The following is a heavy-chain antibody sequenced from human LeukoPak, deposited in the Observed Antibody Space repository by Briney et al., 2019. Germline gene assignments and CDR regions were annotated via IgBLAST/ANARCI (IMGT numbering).Heavy chain of an antibody. J-gene: IGHJ6*02. D-gene: IGHD6-6*01. V-gene: IGHV1-18*01. CDR1: GYTFTNYG. CDR3: ARDPYSSSPDEDYYYGMDV. Sequence: GASVTVSCKASGYTFTNYGISWVRQAPGQGLEWMGWISAYNGNTNYAQKLQGRVTMTTDTSTSTAYMELRSLRSDDTAVYYCARDPYSSSPDEDYYYGMDVWGQGTTVTVSS. CDR2: ISAYNGNT.